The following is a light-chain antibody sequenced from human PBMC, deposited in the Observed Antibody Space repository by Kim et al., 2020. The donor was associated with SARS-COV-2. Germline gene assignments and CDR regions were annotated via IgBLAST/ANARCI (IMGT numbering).Light chain of an antibody. Sequence: SSELTQDPAVSVAFGQTVRITCQGDSLRSYYATWYQQKPGQAPILVIYGKNNRPSGIPDRFSGSSSGNTASLTITGTQAGDEADYYCNSRDSNNNVLFGGGNRLTVL. V-gene: IGLV3-19*01. CDR2: GKN. J-gene: IGLJ2*01. CDR3: NSRDSNNNVL. CDR1: SLRSYY.